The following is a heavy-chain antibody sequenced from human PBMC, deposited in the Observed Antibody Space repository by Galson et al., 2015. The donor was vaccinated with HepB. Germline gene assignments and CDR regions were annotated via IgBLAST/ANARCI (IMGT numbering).Heavy chain of an antibody. CDR1: GFTFSSYG. J-gene: IGHJ6*02. CDR3: ASYIAAAGTKHYYGMDV. Sequence: SLRLSCAASGFTFSSYGMHWVRQAPGKGLEWVAVIWYDGSNKYYADSVKGRFTISRDNSKNTLYLQMNSLRAEDTAVYYCASYIAAAGTKHYYGMDVWGQGTTVTVSS. V-gene: IGHV3-33*01. D-gene: IGHD6-13*01. CDR2: IWYDGSNK.